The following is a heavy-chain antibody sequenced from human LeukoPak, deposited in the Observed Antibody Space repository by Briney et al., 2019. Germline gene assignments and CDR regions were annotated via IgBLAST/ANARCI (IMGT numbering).Heavy chain of an antibody. V-gene: IGHV4-39*01. CDR1: GGSISSTSYY. J-gene: IGHJ6*02. D-gene: IGHD5-12*01. CDR3: ARGGSGYDSSYYYGMDV. CDR2: INYSGST. Sequence: SETLSLTCTVSGGSISSTSYYWGWIRQPPGKGLEWIGTINYSGSTYYNPSLKSRVTISVDTSKNQISLKLNSVTAADTAMYYCARGGSGYDSSYYYGMDVWGQGTTVTVSS.